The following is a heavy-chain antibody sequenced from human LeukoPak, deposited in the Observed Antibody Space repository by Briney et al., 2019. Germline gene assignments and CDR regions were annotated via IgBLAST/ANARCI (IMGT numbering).Heavy chain of an antibody. J-gene: IGHJ4*02. Sequence: PGRSLRLSCAASGFTFSTYAMHWVRQAPGKGLEWVAVISYDGSNKYYADSVKGRFTISRDNSKNTLYLQMNSLRAEDTAVYYCARDYGSGSYPGYFDYWGQGTLVTVSS. CDR1: GFTFSTYA. CDR2: ISYDGSNK. V-gene: IGHV3-30*04. D-gene: IGHD3-10*01. CDR3: ARDYGSGSYPGYFDY.